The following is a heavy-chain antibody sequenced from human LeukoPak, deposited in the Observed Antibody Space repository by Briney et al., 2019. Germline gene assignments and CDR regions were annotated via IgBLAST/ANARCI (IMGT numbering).Heavy chain of an antibody. V-gene: IGHV5-51*01. Sequence: GESLKISCKGSGYSFTNYWIGWVRQMPGRGLEWMGIIYPGDSDTRYSPSFQGQVTISADKSISTAYLQWSSLKASDTAMYYCARRQDSSSWTTAFDIWGQGTMVTVSS. D-gene: IGHD6-13*01. CDR2: IYPGDSDT. CDR3: ARRQDSSSWTTAFDI. CDR1: GYSFTNYW. J-gene: IGHJ3*02.